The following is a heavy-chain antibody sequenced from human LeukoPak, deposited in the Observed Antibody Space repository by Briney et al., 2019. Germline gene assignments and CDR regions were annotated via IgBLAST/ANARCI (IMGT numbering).Heavy chain of an antibody. J-gene: IGHJ4*02. CDR2: INHSGST. D-gene: IGHD3-22*01. CDR1: GGSFSGYY. V-gene: IGHV4-34*01. CDR3: ARGIQLWIYLYYYDSSGYYAFDY. Sequence: SETLSLTCAVYGGSFSGYYWSWIRQPPGKGLEWIGEINHSGSTNYNPSLKSRVTISVDTSKNQFSLKLSSVTAADTAVYYCARGIQLWIYLYYYDSSGYYAFDYWGQGTLVTVSS.